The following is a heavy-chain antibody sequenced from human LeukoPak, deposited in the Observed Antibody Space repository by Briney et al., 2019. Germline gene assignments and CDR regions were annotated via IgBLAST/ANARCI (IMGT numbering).Heavy chain of an antibody. CDR2: IHPSGRT. J-gene: IGHJ4*02. V-gene: IGHV4-59*08. D-gene: IGHD2/OR15-2a*01. CDR1: GASISYHY. Sequence: SETLSLTCTVSGASISYHYWSWIRQPPGKGLEWIGYIHPSGRTNSDSSLKSRVTMLVDTSNNQFSLKLSSVTAADTAVYYCAGHHPRNTVDFWGQGTLVTVSS. CDR3: AGHHPRNTVDF.